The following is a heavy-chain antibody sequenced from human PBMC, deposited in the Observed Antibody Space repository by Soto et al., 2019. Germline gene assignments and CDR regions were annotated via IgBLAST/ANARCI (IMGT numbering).Heavy chain of an antibody. CDR1: GFTFSSYA. CDR3: AKSSAAGTYYYGMDV. V-gene: IGHV3-23*01. CDR2: ISGSGGST. Sequence: RLSCAASGFTFSSYAMSWVRQAPGEGLEWVSAISGSGGSTYYADSVKGRFTISRDNSKNTLYLQMNSLRAEDTAVYYCAKSSAAGTYYYGMDVWGQGTTVTVSS. D-gene: IGHD6-13*01. J-gene: IGHJ6*02.